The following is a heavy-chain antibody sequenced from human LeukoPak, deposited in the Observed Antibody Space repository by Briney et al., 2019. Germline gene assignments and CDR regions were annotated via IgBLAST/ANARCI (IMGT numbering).Heavy chain of an antibody. D-gene: IGHD2-2*01. CDR1: GYTFTSYD. CDR3: ARGGLRGYCSRTSCYPPDY. CDR2: MNPNSCNT. J-gene: IGHJ4*02. V-gene: IGHV1-8*01. Sequence: ASVKDSCKASGYTFTSYDINWVRQATGQGLEWMGWMNPNSCNTGYAQKFQGRVTMTRNTSISTAYMELSSLRSEDTAVYYCARGGLRGYCSRTSCYPPDYWGQGTLVTVSS.